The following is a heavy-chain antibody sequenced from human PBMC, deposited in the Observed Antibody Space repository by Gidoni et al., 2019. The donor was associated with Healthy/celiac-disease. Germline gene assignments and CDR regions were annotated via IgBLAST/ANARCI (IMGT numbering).Heavy chain of an antibody. V-gene: IGHV3-48*04. J-gene: IGHJ4*02. CDR1: GFTFSSYS. D-gene: IGHD3-16*01. CDR2: ISSSSSTI. CDR3: ARECVGGYFDY. Sequence: VQLVESGGGLLQPGGSLRLSCAASGFTFSSYSMNWVRQAPGKGLAWVSYISSSSSTIYYADSVKGRFTISRDNAKNSLYLQMNSLRAEDTAVYYCARECVGGYFDYWGQGTLVTVSS.